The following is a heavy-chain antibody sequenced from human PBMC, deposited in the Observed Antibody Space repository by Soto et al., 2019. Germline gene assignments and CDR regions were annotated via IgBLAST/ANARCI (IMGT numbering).Heavy chain of an antibody. CDR1: GFTFSSYA. Sequence: EVQLLESGGGLVQPGGSLRLSCAAAGFTFSSYAMSWVRQAPGKGLGWASAISGSGGSTCYADSVKGRFTISRDSSKNLLYLEMKTQCADDTAVYYPAKVGDGYNHQHGAFAPWGQGTIVTDSS. D-gene: IGHD5-12*01. CDR2: ISGSGGST. CDR3: AKVGDGYNHQHGAFAP. V-gene: IGHV3-23*01. J-gene: IGHJ3*01.